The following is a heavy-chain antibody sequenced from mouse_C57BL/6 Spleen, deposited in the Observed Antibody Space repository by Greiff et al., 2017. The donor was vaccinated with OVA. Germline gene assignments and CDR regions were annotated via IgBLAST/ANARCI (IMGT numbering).Heavy chain of an antibody. V-gene: IGHV2-2*01. D-gene: IGHD2-5*01. CDR3: AIYSNHEGDDAMDY. CDR1: GFSLTSYG. J-gene: IGHJ4*01. Sequence: VQRVESGPGLVQPSQSLSITCTVSGFSLTSYGVHWVRQSPGKGLEWLGVIWSGGSTDYNAAFISRLSISKDNSKSQVFFKMNSLQADDTAIYYCAIYSNHEGDDAMDYWGQGTSVTVSS. CDR2: IWSGGST.